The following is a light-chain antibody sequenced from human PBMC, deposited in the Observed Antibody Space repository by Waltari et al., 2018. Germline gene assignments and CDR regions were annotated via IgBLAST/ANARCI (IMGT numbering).Light chain of an antibody. J-gene: IGLJ2*01. V-gene: IGLV3-10*01. CDR2: EDN. Sequence: SYQLTLPPSVSAPPGQTPRATGPGHALPRNHASRVQQKPGQAPALFIYEDNNRPSGIPERFSGSTSETMATLTISGAQVEDEGDYYAFSKASSGYHRGVLDGGTKLTV. CDR3: FSKASSGYHRGV. CDR1: ALPRNH.